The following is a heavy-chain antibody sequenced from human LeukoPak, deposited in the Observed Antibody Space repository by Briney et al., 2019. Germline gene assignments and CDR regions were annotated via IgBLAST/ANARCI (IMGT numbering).Heavy chain of an antibody. CDR1: GFTFSTYS. Sequence: GGSLRLSCAASGFTFSTYSMHWVRQAPGKGLESVSAISSNGDITYYANSVKGRFTISRDNSKNTLYLQMGSLRAEDTAVYYCARLSGSYYEADYWGQGTLVTVSS. V-gene: IGHV3-64*01. D-gene: IGHD1-26*01. CDR3: ARLSGSYYEADY. J-gene: IGHJ4*02. CDR2: ISSNGDIT.